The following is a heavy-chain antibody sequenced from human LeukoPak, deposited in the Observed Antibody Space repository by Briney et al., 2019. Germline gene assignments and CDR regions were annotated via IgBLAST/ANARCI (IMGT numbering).Heavy chain of an antibody. CDR2: ISGGGVTT. J-gene: IGHJ5*02. CDR1: GFTFRSYA. Sequence: GGSLRLSCAASGFTFRSYAMSWVRQAPGKGLEWVSTISGGGVTTYYADSVKGRLTISRDNSKNTVSLQMNSLRDDDTAVYFCARESPVAAVGRSWFDPWGQGTLVTVSS. CDR3: ARESPVAAVGRSWFDP. V-gene: IGHV3-23*01. D-gene: IGHD6-13*01.